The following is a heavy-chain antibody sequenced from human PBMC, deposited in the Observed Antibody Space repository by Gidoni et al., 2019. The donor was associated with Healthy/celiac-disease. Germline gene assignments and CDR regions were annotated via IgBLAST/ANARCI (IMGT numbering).Heavy chain of an antibody. Sequence: EVQLVESGGGWGQPGGSLRLSCAASGVTVSRYWMSWVRQAPGKGLGWVANIKQAGSEKYYVASVKGRFTISRDNAKNSLYLQMTSLRAEDTAVYYCARERPYGSGLDYWGQGTLVTVSS. V-gene: IGHV3-7*01. D-gene: IGHD3-10*01. CDR2: IKQAGSEK. J-gene: IGHJ4*02. CDR3: ARERPYGSGLDY. CDR1: GVTVSRYW.